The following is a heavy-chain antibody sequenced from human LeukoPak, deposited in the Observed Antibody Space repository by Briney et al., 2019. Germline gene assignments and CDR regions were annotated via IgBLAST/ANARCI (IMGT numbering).Heavy chain of an antibody. V-gene: IGHV1-2*02. CDR2: INPNSGAT. J-gene: IGHJ4*02. CDR1: GYTFTDSY. CDR3: ARDLGYASSC. Sequence: ASVTVSFTASGYTFTDSYMHWLRQAPGQGLEWMGWINPNSGATNYAQKFQGRVSMTRDTSISTAYMELSRLRSDDTAVYYCARDLGYASSCWGQGTLVTVSS. D-gene: IGHD6-13*01.